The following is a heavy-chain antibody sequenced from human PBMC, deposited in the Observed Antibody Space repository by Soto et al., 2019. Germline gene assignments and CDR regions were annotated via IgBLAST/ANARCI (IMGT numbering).Heavy chain of an antibody. CDR2: INPNSGDL. CDR3: TREGGGSAAAGAGKDAFDI. D-gene: IGHD3-10*01. CDR1: GYTLSDYY. V-gene: IGHV1-2*02. J-gene: IGHJ3*02. Sequence: QVQLVQSGAEVKKPGASVTVSCKASGYTLSDYYVQWVRQAPGQGLEWMGWINPNSGDLSYAQKFQGRVTMTRDTSIKRAYMELRWLRSEDTAVYYCTREGGGSAAAGAGKDAFDIWGQWTKVTVSS.